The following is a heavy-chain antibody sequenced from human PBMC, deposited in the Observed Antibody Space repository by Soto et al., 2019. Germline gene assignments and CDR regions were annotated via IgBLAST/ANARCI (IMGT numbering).Heavy chain of an antibody. J-gene: IGHJ6*02. Sequence: QVQLVQSGAEVKKPGSSVRVSCKASGDTFTGHAITWVRQAPAQGLAWLGVITPLLGTANYAPNFPGRVTITADDSATTTFLDLTSLKFADTAVYYCAGLRLEPEGANTPIMFGLDVWGQGTTVTVSS. CDR2: ITPLLGTA. D-gene: IGHD1-26*01. V-gene: IGHV1-69*01. CDR1: GDTFTGHA. CDR3: AGLRLEPEGANTPIMFGLDV.